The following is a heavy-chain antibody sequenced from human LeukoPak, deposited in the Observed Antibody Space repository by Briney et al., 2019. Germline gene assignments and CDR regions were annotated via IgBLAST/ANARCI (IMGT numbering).Heavy chain of an antibody. V-gene: IGHV4-31*11. CDR1: GGSISSGGYY. Sequence: TPCLTCAVSGGSISSGGYYWSCIRQHPGKGLEWIGYIYYSGSTYYNPSPKPRVTISVDTSKNQFSVKLSSVTAADTAVYYCASGRGWEYFQHWGQSTMVSASS. J-gene: IGHJ1*01. CDR2: IYYSGST. D-gene: IGHD2-15*01. CDR3: ASGRGWEYFQH.